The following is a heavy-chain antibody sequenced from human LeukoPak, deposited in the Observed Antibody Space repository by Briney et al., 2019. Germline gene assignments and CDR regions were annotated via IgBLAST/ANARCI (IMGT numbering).Heavy chain of an antibody. J-gene: IGHJ4*02. Sequence: SETLSLTCAVYGGSFSSYYWSWIRQPPGKGLEWIGEINHSGSTNYNPSLKSRVTISVDTSKNQFSLKLSSVTAADTAVYYCASSYSSGWSKQADYWGQGTLVTVSS. D-gene: IGHD6-19*01. CDR2: INHSGST. CDR1: GGSFSSYY. CDR3: ASSYSSGWSKQADY. V-gene: IGHV4-34*01.